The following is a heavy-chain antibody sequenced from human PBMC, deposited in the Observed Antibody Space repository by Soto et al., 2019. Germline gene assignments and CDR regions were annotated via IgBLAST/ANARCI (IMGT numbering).Heavy chain of an antibody. CDR3: ARAHYGDYGYGMDV. Sequence: QLQLQESGSGLVKPSQTLSLTCAVSGGSISSGGYSWSWIRQPPGKGLEWIGYIFHSGSPYYNPSLKSRVTIAVDRSKNQFSLKLSSVTAADTAVYSCARAHYGDYGYGMDVWGQGTTVTVSS. V-gene: IGHV4-30-2*01. CDR2: IFHSGSP. CDR1: GGSISSGGYS. D-gene: IGHD4-17*01. J-gene: IGHJ6*02.